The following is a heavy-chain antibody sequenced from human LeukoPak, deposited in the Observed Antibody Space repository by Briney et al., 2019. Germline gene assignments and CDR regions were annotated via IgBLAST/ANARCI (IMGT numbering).Heavy chain of an antibody. J-gene: IGHJ4*02. V-gene: IGHV4-38-2*02. CDR2: IYHSGST. CDR3: ATTTIRLGY. Sequence: SETLSLTCTVSGYSISSGYYWGWIRQPPGKGLEWIGSIYHSGSTYYNPSLKSRVTISVDTSKNQFSLKLSSVTAADTAVYYCATTTIRLGYWGQGTLVTVSS. CDR1: GYSISSGYY. D-gene: IGHD1-26*01.